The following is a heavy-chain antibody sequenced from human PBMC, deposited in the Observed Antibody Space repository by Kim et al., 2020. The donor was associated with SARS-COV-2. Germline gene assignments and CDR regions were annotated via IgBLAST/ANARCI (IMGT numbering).Heavy chain of an antibody. D-gene: IGHD2-15*01. CDR2: IYYSGST. Sequence: SETLSLTCTVSGGSISSYYWSWIRQPPGKGLEWIGYIYYSGSTNYNPSLKSRVTISVDTSKNQFSLKLSSVTAADTAVYYCARPTIDRRLFQYWLGAFDIWGQGTMVTVSS. J-gene: IGHJ3*02. CDR3: ARPTIDRRLFQYWLGAFDI. V-gene: IGHV4-59*01. CDR1: GGSISSYY.